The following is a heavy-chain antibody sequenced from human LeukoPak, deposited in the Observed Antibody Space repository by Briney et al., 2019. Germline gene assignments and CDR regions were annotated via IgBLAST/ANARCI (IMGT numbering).Heavy chain of an antibody. CDR1: GGSISSSSYY. J-gene: IGHJ4*02. CDR2: VYYSGST. V-gene: IGHV4-39*07. D-gene: IGHD2-21*02. Sequence: PSETLSLTCTVSGGSISSSSYYWGWIRQPPGKGLEWIGSVYYSGSTNYNPSLKSRVTISVDTSKNQFSLKLSSVTAADTAVYYCARRRIVVTALPPDYWGQGTLVTVSS. CDR3: ARRRIVVTALPPDY.